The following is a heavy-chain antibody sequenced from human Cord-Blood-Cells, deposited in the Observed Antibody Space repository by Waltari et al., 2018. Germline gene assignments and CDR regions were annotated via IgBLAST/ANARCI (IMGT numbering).Heavy chain of an antibody. J-gene: IGHJ3*02. CDR1: GYSISSGYY. V-gene: IGHV4-38-2*02. D-gene: IGHD6-6*01. CDR2: IYHSGST. Sequence: QVQLQESGPGLVKPSETLSLTCTVPGYSISSGYYWGWLRQPPGKGLEWIGSIYHSGSTYYNPSLKSRVTISVDTSKNQFSLKLSSVTAADTAVYYCARDDSSSYAFDIWGQGTMVTVSS. CDR3: ARDDSSSYAFDI.